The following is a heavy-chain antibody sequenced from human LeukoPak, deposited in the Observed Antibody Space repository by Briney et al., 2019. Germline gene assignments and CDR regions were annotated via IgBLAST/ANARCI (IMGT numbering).Heavy chain of an antibody. J-gene: IGHJ5*02. CDR1: GFTFSNAW. CDR3: ARGLAVAGSSWFDP. CDR2: IRYDGSNK. V-gene: IGHV3-30*02. D-gene: IGHD6-19*01. Sequence: GGSLRLSCAASGFTFSNAWMSWVRQAPGKGLEWVAFIRYDGSNKYYADSVKGRFTISRDNAKNTLYLQLDSLRAEDTAVYYCARGLAVAGSSWFDPWGQGTLVSVSS.